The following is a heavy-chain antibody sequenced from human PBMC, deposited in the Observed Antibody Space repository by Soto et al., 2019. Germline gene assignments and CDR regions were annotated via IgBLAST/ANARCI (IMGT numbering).Heavy chain of an antibody. J-gene: IGHJ4*02. D-gene: IGHD2-15*01. CDR1: GFTFNNYA. V-gene: IGHV3-23*01. Sequence: GGSLRLSCAASGFTFNNYAMSWVRQAPGKGLEWVSAISGSGGGTYYADSVKGRFTISRDNSKNTLCLQMNSLRAEDTALYYCAKGSAASRPYYFDYWGQGTLVTVSS. CDR2: ISGSGGGT. CDR3: AKGSAASRPYYFDY.